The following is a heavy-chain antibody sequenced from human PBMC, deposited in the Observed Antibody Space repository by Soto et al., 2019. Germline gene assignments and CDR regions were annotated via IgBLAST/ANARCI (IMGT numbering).Heavy chain of an antibody. CDR3: ARGEQYSGRIFDY. J-gene: IGHJ4*01. CDR2: TYYRSKWYY. V-gene: IGHV6-1*01. CDR1: GHSVSSNSAG. Sequence: PSQTLSLTRAITGHSVSSNSAGWSRVSQSPSRGLEWLGRTYYRSKWYYEYAVSVRGRTTINPDTSKNQYSLQLNSVTPEDTAVYFCARGEQYSGRIFDYWGQGALVTVSS. D-gene: IGHD1-26*01.